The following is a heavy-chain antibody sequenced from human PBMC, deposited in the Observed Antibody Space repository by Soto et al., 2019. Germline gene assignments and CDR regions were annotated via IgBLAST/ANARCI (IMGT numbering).Heavy chain of an antibody. V-gene: IGHV1-18*04. D-gene: IGHD2-2*02. CDR3: ARDTAVYCSSTSGYTVADY. J-gene: IGHJ4*02. Sequence: ASVKVSCQASRYTFTSYGISWVRQAPGQRLEWMGWISAYNGNTIYAQKVHGRVTMTTDTSTSTASMELRSLRADDTAVYYCARDTAVYCSSTSGYTVADYWGQGTLVTVSS. CDR2: ISAYNGNT. CDR1: RYTFTSYG.